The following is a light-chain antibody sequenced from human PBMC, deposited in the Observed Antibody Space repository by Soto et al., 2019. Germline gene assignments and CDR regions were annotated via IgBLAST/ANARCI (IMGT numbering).Light chain of an antibody. CDR3: MQGTHWPIT. V-gene: IGKV2-30*02. CDR1: QSLVHSDGIAY. J-gene: IGKJ5*01. Sequence: DVVMTQSPLSLPVTLGQPASISCRSNQSLVHSDGIAYFSWFQQRPGRSPRRLIYKVSNRDSGVPASFSGSGSGTDFALTISRVEAEDVGVYYCMQGTHWPITFGQGTRLEIK. CDR2: KVS.